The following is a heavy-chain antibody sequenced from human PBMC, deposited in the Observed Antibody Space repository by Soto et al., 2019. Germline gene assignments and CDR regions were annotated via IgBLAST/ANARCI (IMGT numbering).Heavy chain of an antibody. J-gene: IGHJ4*02. CDR1: GFTFSSYA. CDR3: AKGTSSSWYKEPVDY. CDR2: ISGSGGST. D-gene: IGHD6-13*01. Sequence: EVQLLESGGGLVQPGGSLRLSCAASGFTFSSYAMSWVRQAPGKGLEWVSAISGSGGSTYYADSVKGRFTISRDNSKNTLYLQMNSLRAEDTAVYYCAKGTSSSWYKEPVDYWAREPWSPSPQ. V-gene: IGHV3-23*01.